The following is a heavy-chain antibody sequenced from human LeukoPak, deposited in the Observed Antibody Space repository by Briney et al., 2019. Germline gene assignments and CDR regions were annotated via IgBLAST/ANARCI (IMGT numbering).Heavy chain of an antibody. CDR1: GYTFNNHD. V-gene: IGHV1-18*01. CDR2: INTYSANT. J-gene: IGHJ6*03. Sequence: ASVKVSCKASGYTFNNHDINWVRQAPGRGLEWMGWINTYSANTNYAQEFQDRVIMTTDTSTSTAYMELRSLRSDDTAVYYCAREGGVARPPYLYYYIDVWGKGTTVTVSS. D-gene: IGHD6-6*01. CDR3: AREGGVARPPYLYYYIDV.